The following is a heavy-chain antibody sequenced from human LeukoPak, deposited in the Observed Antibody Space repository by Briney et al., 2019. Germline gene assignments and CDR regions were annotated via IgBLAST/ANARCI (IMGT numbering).Heavy chain of an antibody. CDR2: ISGSGGST. Sequence: PGGTLRLSCAASGFSFSSYAMSWVRQAPGKGLEWVSAISGSGGSTYYADSVKGRLTISRDTSKNTVYLQMNSLRAEDTAVYYCAKNRRATVTSDAFDIWGQGTMVTVSS. CDR1: GFSFSSYA. J-gene: IGHJ3*02. D-gene: IGHD4-17*01. V-gene: IGHV3-23*01. CDR3: AKNRRATVTSDAFDI.